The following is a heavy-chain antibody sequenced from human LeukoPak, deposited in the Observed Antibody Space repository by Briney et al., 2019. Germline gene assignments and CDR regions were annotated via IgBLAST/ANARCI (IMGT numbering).Heavy chain of an antibody. CDR1: GGSISGYY. CDR2: IYSSGST. D-gene: IGHD1-26*01. CDR3: ARHRGGRFSGSYCDY. V-gene: IGHV4-59*08. Sequence: SETLSLTCTVSGGSISGYYWSWIRQPPGKGLEWIAYIYSSGSTNYNPSLKSRVTISLDSSKNQFSLELSSVTAADTAVCYCARHRGGRFSGSYCDYWSQGTLVTVSS. J-gene: IGHJ4*02.